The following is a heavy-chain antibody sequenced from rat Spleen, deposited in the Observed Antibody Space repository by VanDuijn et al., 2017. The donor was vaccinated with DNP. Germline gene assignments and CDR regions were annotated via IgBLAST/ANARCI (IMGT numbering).Heavy chain of an antibody. Sequence: EVQLQESGPGLVKPSQSLSLTCSVTGYSITSSFRWRWIRKFPGDKLEWMGYINGAGSTNYNPSLISRISITRDTSKNQLFLHLNSVTTEDTATYFCARWTRYFDGWGQGVMVTVSS. CDR3: ARWTRYFDG. CDR1: GYSITSSFR. D-gene: IGHD1-4*01. J-gene: IGHJ2*01. V-gene: IGHV3-3*01. CDR2: INGAGST.